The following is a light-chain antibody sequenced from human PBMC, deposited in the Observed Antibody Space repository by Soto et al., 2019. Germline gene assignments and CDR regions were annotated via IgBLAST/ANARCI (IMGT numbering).Light chain of an antibody. CDR1: QSVSSN. V-gene: IGKV3-15*01. CDR3: QQYNNWPPLT. CDR2: GAY. Sequence: EIVMTQSPAALSVSPGDRATLSCRASQSVSSNLAWYQQKPGQAPRLLIYGAYTRATGIPARFSGSGSGTEFSLTISSLQSEDFAVYYCQQYNNWPPLTFGGGTKVDIK. J-gene: IGKJ4*01.